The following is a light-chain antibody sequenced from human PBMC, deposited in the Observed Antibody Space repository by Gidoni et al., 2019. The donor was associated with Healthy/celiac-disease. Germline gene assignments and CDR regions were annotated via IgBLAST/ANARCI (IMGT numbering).Light chain of an antibody. CDR2: GKN. CDR1: SLRSYY. V-gene: IGLV3-19*01. CDR3: NSRDSSGNPNWV. Sequence: SSELTQDPAVSVALGQTVSITCQGDSLRSYYASWYQQKPGQAPVLVIYGKNNRPSGIPDRFSGSSSGNTASLTITGAQAEDEADYYCNSRDSSGNPNWVFGGGTKLTVL. J-gene: IGLJ3*02.